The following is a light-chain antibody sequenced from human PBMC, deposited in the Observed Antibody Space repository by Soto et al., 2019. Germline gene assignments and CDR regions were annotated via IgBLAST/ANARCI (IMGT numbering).Light chain of an antibody. CDR3: QQYNSYPYT. J-gene: IGKJ2*01. Sequence: DIPMTQSPSTLSASVGDRVTITCRASQSISSWLAWYQQKPGKAPKLLIYKASSLESGVPSRFSGSGSGTEFTLTISSLQPDDFATYYCQQYNSYPYTFGQGTKVDIK. V-gene: IGKV1-5*03. CDR1: QSISSW. CDR2: KAS.